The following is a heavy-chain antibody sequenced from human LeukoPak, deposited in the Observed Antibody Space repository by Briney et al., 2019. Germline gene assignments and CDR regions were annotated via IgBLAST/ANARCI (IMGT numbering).Heavy chain of an antibody. CDR3: ATRPTLGSPNWFDP. Sequence: ASVKVSCKVSGYTLTELSMHWVRQAPGKGLEWMGGFDPEDGETIYAQKFQGRVTMTEDTSTDTAYMELNSLRSEDTAVYYCATRPTLGSPNWFDPWGQGTLVTVSS. J-gene: IGHJ5*02. CDR1: GYTLTELS. D-gene: IGHD3-16*01. CDR2: FDPEDGET. V-gene: IGHV1-24*01.